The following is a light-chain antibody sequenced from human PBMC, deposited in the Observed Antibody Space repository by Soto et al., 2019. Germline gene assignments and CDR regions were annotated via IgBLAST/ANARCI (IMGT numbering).Light chain of an antibody. J-gene: IGLJ1*01. V-gene: IGLV2-11*01. CDR1: SSVVGRYNY. Sequence: QSALTQPRSVSGSPGQSVTISCTGTSSVVGRYNYVSWYQQHPGKAPKVMIYDVSERPSGVPDRFSGSKSGNTASLTISGLQAEDEADYYCCSYAGSPRYVFGTGTKLTVL. CDR2: DVS. CDR3: CSYAGSPRYV.